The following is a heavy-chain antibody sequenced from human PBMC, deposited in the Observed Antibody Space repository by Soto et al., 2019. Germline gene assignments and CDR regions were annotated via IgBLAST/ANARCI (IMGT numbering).Heavy chain of an antibody. V-gene: IGHV3-23*01. CDR1: GFTFSSYA. CDR3: AKDLSIAVAGSVY. Sequence: GGSLRLSCAASGFTFSSYAMSWVRQAPGKGLEWVSAISGSGGSTYYAHSVKGRFTISRDNSKNTLYLQMNSLRAEDTAVYYCAKDLSIAVAGSVYWGQGTLVTVSS. CDR2: ISGSGGST. D-gene: IGHD6-19*01. J-gene: IGHJ4*02.